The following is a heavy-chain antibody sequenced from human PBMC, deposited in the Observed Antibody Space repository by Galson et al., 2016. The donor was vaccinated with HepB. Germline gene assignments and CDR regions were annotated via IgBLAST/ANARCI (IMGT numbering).Heavy chain of an antibody. CDR2: IYPGDSDT. CDR3: ASSRGAYCSGSTCYPYAFDF. D-gene: IGHD2-15*01. V-gene: IGHV5-51*01. J-gene: IGHJ3*01. Sequence: QSGAEVKKPGESLKISCKASGYTFTNYWIGWVRQMPGKGLEWMGIIYPGDSDTRYSPSFQGQVTIPADKSLNTAYLLWSSLKAADTAMYYCASSRGAYCSGSTCYPYAFDFWGQGTVVTVSS. CDR1: GYTFTNYW.